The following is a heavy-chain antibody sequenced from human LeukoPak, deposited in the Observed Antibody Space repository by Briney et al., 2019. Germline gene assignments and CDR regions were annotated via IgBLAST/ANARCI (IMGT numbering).Heavy chain of an antibody. CDR2: ISYDGSSK. CDR1: GFTFSSYG. Sequence: GRSLRLSCAASGFTFSSYGMHWVRQAPGKGLEWVAVISYDGSSKYYADSVKGRFTISRDNSKNTLYLQMNSLRAEDTAVYYCAKSGKGYYGMDVWGQGTTVTVSS. V-gene: IGHV3-30*18. J-gene: IGHJ6*02. CDR3: AKSGKGYYGMDV.